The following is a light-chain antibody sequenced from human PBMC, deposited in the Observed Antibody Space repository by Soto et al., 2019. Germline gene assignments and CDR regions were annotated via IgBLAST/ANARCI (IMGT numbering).Light chain of an antibody. CDR1: QSVSSNY. CDR2: GAS. V-gene: IGKV3-20*01. Sequence: EIVLTQSPGTLALSPWERATLSCRASQSVSSNYLAWYQQKPGQAPRLLIFGASSRASGIPDRFSGSGSGTDFTLTIGRLEPEDFAVYYCQQYGRSPATFGQGTKVEIK. CDR3: QQYGRSPAT. J-gene: IGKJ1*01.